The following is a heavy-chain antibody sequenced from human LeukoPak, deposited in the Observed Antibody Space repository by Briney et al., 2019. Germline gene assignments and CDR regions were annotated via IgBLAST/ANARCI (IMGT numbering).Heavy chain of an antibody. D-gene: IGHD3-10*01. CDR3: AREGAKDYGSGSYDY. CDR2: IWYDGSNK. V-gene: IGHV3-33*01. Sequence: PGRSLRLSCAASGFTFSSYGMHWVRQAPGKGLEWVAVIWYDGSNKYYADSVKGRFTISRDNSKNTLYLQMNSLRAEDKAVYYCAREGAKDYGSGSYDYWGQGTLVTVSS. J-gene: IGHJ4*02. CDR1: GFTFSSYG.